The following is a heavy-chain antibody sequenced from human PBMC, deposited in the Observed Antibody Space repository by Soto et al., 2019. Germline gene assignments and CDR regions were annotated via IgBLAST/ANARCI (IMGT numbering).Heavy chain of an antibody. CDR1: GFSLTSNAVG. CDR2: IYWDDDN. D-gene: IGHD6-19*01. V-gene: IGHV2-5*02. Sequence: QITLKESGPTLVKPTQTLTLTCTFSGFSLTSNAVGVGWFRQPPGKALEWLALIYWDDDNHYSPSLKSRLTFTKDTSKNQVVLIMTNMDPVDTATSYCAHGSGWLFDFWGQGTLVTVSS. J-gene: IGHJ4*02. CDR3: AHGSGWLFDF.